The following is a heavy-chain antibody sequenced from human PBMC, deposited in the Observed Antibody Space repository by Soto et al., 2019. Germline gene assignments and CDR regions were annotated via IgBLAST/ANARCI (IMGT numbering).Heavy chain of an antibody. J-gene: IGHJ6*02. CDR2: IYYKSRWYN. CDR1: GDTVSTNTAA. CDR3: ASDWGYDQDPNYYYGMDV. D-gene: IGHD5-12*01. V-gene: IGHV6-1*01. Sequence: SRTLSLTCAISGDTVSTNTAAWNWIRQSPSRGLEWLGRIYYKSRWYNDYSESLKSRIAIIPDTSRNQFSLQLNSVIPEDTAVYYCASDWGYDQDPNYYYGMDVWGQGTKVTVSS.